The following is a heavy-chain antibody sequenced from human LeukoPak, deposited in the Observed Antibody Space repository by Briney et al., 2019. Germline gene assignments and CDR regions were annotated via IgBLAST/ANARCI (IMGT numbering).Heavy chain of an antibody. CDR3: ASARYCSGGSCSYYYGMDV. J-gene: IGHJ6*04. CDR2: ISGSGDNT. Sequence: PGGSLRLSCAASGFTFSSYAMSWVRQAPGKGLEWVSTISGSGDNTYYADSVKGRFTISRDNSKNTLHLQMNSLRAEDTAVYYCASARYCSGGSCSYYYGMDVWGKGTTVTVSS. CDR1: GFTFSSYA. D-gene: IGHD2-15*01. V-gene: IGHV3-23*01.